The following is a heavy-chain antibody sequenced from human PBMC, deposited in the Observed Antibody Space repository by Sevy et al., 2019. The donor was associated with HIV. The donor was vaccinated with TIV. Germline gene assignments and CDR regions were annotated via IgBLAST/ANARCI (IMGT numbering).Heavy chain of an antibody. Sequence: ASVKVSCKASGGTFSSYAISWVRQAPGQGLAWMGGIIPIFGTANYAQKFQGRVTITADESTSTAYMELSSLRSEDTAVYYCARDRRELLPYYYYGMDVWGQGTTVTVSS. V-gene: IGHV1-69*13. CDR2: IIPIFGTA. D-gene: IGHD1-26*01. CDR1: GGTFSSYA. J-gene: IGHJ6*02. CDR3: ARDRRELLPYYYYGMDV.